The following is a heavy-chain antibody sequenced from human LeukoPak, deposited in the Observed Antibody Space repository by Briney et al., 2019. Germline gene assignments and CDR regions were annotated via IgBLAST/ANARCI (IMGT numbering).Heavy chain of an antibody. J-gene: IGHJ4*02. V-gene: IGHV4-4*07. Sequence: SETLSLTXTVSGGSISSYYWSWIRQPAGKGLEWMGRIYTSGSTNYNPSLKSRVTMSVDTSKNQFSLKLSSVTAADTAVYYCARDEKSGSGSYYHYWGQGTLVTVSS. D-gene: IGHD3-10*01. CDR2: IYTSGST. CDR3: ARDEKSGSGSYYHY. CDR1: GGSISSYY.